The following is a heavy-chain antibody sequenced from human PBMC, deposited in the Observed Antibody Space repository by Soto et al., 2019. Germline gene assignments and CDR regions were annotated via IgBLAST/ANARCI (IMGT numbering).Heavy chain of an antibody. Sequence: LRLSCAASGFTFSSYAMSWVRQAPGKGLEWVSAISYSGGSTYYADPVKGRFTISRDNSKNTLYLQMNSLRVDDTAVYYCPKVTTAETAKVFQAFDIWGQGTMVTVSS. J-gene: IGHJ3*02. CDR1: GFTFSSYA. CDR2: ISYSGGST. V-gene: IGHV3-23*01. CDR3: PKVTTAETAKVFQAFDI. D-gene: IGHD3-3*01.